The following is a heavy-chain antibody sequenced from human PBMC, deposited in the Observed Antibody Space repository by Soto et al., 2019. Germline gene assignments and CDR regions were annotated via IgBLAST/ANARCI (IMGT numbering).Heavy chain of an antibody. J-gene: IGHJ4*02. CDR1: GGSISSYY. CDR3: AREMVRGVRVFDY. V-gene: IGHV4-59*01. Sequence: QVQLQESGPGLVKPSETLSLTCTVSGGSISSYYWSWIRQPPGKGLEWIGYIYYSGSTNYNPSLKSRVTISVDTSKNQFSLKLSSVTAADTAVYYCAREMVRGVRVFDYWGQGTLVTVSS. CDR2: IYYSGST. D-gene: IGHD3-10*01.